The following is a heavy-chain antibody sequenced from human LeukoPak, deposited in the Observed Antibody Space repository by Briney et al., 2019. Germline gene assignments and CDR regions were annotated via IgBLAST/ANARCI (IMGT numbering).Heavy chain of an antibody. Sequence: SETLSLTCTVSGGSINSGDYYWSWIRQPPGKGLEWTGTIYHSGSTYYNPSLKSRVTISVDTSKNQFSLKLTSVTAADTAVYYCARERGDNWNVGPWGQGTLVTVSP. CDR2: IYHSGST. J-gene: IGHJ5*02. CDR3: ARERGDNWNVGP. D-gene: IGHD1-20*01. CDR1: GGSINSGDYY. V-gene: IGHV4-39*07.